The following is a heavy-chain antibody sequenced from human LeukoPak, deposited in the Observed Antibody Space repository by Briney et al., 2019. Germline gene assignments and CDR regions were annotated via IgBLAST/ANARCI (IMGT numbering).Heavy chain of an antibody. CDR3: AKVEGAVYYYDSSGYYDY. Sequence: GGSLRLSCAASGFTFSSYAMSWVRQAPGEGLEWVSAISGSGGSTYYADSVQGRFTISRDNSKNTLYLQMNSLRAEDTAVYYCAKVEGAVYYYDSSGYYDYWGQGTLVTVSS. J-gene: IGHJ4*02. CDR2: ISGSGGST. D-gene: IGHD3-22*01. V-gene: IGHV3-23*01. CDR1: GFTFSSYA.